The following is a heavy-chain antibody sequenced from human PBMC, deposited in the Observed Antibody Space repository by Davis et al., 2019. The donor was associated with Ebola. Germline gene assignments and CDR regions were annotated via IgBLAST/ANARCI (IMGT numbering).Heavy chain of an antibody. D-gene: IGHD3-10*01. V-gene: IGHV3-15*01. Sequence: GESLKISCAASGFSFSNTWMSWVRQAPGKGLEWVGRIKSNTGGGTTDYAAPVKGRFTISRDDSINSLYLQMNSLETEDTAVYYCTTYYYGSGSFNLADYWGRGTLVTVSS. CDR1: GFSFSNTW. J-gene: IGHJ4*02. CDR3: TTYYYGSGSFNLADY. CDR2: IKSNTGGGTT.